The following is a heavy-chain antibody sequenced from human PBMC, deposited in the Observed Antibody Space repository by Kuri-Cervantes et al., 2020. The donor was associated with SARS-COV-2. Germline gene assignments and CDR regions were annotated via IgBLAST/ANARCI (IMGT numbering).Heavy chain of an antibody. CDR2: ISSSSSTI. Sequence: GGSLRLSCAASGFTFSSYSMNWVRQAPGKGLEWVSYISSSSSTIYYADSVKGRFTISRDNYKNTVYLQMNSLRVEDTAVYYCTRESYNWNVGFDYWGQGTLVTVSS. CDR1: GFTFSSYS. J-gene: IGHJ4*02. CDR3: TRESYNWNVGFDY. V-gene: IGHV3-48*01. D-gene: IGHD1-20*01.